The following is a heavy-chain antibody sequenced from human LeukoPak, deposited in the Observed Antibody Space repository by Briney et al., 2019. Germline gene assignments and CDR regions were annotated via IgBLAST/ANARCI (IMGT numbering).Heavy chain of an antibody. CDR1: GFTFSHHY. J-gene: IGHJ4*02. V-gene: IGHV3-11*04. CDR3: AGYCSSTSCYLTDFDY. Sequence: PGGALRLSCAASGFTFSHHYMSWIRQAPGKGLEWVSYISSSGSTIYYADSVKGRFTISRDNAKNSLYLQMNSLRAEDTAVYYCAGYCSSTSCYLTDFDYWGQGTLVTVSS. CDR2: ISSSGSTI. D-gene: IGHD2-2*01.